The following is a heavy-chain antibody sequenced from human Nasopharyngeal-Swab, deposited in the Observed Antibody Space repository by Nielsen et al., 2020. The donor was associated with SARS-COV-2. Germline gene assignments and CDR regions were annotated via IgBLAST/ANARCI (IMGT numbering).Heavy chain of an antibody. CDR3: AKEGLYCSSTSCYARWRYYYYYMDV. J-gene: IGHJ6*03. Sequence: WIRQPPGKGLEWVSAISGSGGSTYYADSVKGRFTISRDNSKNTLYLQMNSLRAEDTAVYYCAKEGLYCSSTSCYARWRYYYYYMDVWGKGTTVTVSS. CDR2: ISGSGGST. D-gene: IGHD2-2*01. V-gene: IGHV3-23*01.